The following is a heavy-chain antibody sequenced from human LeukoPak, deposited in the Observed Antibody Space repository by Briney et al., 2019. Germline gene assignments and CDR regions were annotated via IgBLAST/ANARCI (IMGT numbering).Heavy chain of an antibody. CDR2: IYSGGST. CDR3: ARRAGAYSHPYDY. CDR1: GFTVSSNY. Sequence: HSGGSLRLSCAASGFTVSSNYMSWVRQAPGKGLEWVSVIYSGGSTYYADSVKGRFTISRDNSKSTLYIQMNSLRAEDTAVYYCARRAGAYSHPYDYWGQGTLVTVSS. V-gene: IGHV3-53*01. J-gene: IGHJ4*02. D-gene: IGHD4/OR15-4a*01.